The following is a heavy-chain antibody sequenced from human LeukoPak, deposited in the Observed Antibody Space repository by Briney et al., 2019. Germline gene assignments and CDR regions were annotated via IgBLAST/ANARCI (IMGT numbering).Heavy chain of an antibody. V-gene: IGHV4-4*07. CDR3: ASSGYWENFDN. J-gene: IGHJ4*02. CDR2: IYTSGST. CDR1: GGSISSYY. D-gene: IGHD3-22*01. Sequence: PSETLSLTCTVSGGSISSYYWSWIRQPAGKGLEWIGRIYTSGSTNYNPSLKSRVTISVDTSKNQFSLNLTSVTAADTAVYYCASSGYWENFDNWGQGTLVTVSS.